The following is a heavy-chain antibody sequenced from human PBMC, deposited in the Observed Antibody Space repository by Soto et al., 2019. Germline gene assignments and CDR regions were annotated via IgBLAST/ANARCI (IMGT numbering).Heavy chain of an antibody. Sequence: PGGSLRLSCAASGFTFSSYGMHWVRQAPGKGLEWVAVISYDGSNKYYADSVKGRFTISRDNSKNTLYLQMNSLRAEDTAVYYCAKGDLWFDPYYMDVWGKGTTVTVSS. CDR1: GFTFSSYG. V-gene: IGHV3-30*18. J-gene: IGHJ6*03. CDR2: ISYDGSNK. CDR3: AKGDLWFDPYYMDV. D-gene: IGHD3-10*01.